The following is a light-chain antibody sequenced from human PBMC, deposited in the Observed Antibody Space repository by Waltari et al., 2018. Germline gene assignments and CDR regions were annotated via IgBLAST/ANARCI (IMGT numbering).Light chain of an antibody. CDR3: QQHDTYPRT. V-gene: IGKV1-9*01. CDR1: QGISNS. J-gene: IGKJ1*01. Sequence: IQFTQTPSPLSASVGDRVTLTCRASQGISNSLAWYQQKPGKAPEVLIFAASTLRTGVPARFSGRGSGTDFTLTISSLQPEDFATYYCQQHDTYPRTFGQGTKVEIK. CDR2: AAS.